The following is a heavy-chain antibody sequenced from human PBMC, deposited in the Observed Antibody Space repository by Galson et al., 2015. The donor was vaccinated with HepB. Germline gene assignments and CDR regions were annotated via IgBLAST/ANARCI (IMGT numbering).Heavy chain of an antibody. D-gene: IGHD4-11*01. CDR3: AKVGGWAYIDYQGDTFNI. V-gene: IGHV1-18*01. J-gene: IGHJ3*02. Sequence: SVKVSCKASGYTFTNYGISWVRQAPGQGLEWMGWISTYNGNTNYAQNVQGRVTMTTDTSTNTAYMELRSLRSDDTAMYYCAKVGGWAYIDYQGDTFNIWGQGTMVTVSS. CDR1: GYTFTNYG. CDR2: ISTYNGNT.